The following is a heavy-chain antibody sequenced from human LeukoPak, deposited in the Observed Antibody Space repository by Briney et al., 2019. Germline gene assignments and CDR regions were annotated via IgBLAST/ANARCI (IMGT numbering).Heavy chain of an antibody. CDR2: INPDGRDT. J-gene: IGHJ1*01. CDR3: ATWGDTTAEYFQR. Sequence: GGSLRLSCVVSGFTFNRCWMNWVRQAPGKGLEWVAHINPDGRDTYYVDSVKGRFTISRDNAQNSMYLQMNSLRVEDTAVYYCATWGDTTAEYFQRWGQGTLVTVSS. D-gene: IGHD2-21*02. V-gene: IGHV3-7*01. CDR1: GFTFNRCW.